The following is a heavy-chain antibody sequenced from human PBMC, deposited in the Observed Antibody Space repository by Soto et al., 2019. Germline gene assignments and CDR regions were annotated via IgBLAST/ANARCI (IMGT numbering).Heavy chain of an antibody. CDR1: GYAFTTYG. J-gene: IGHJ5*01. CDR2: ISAHNGNT. D-gene: IGHD3-10*01. V-gene: IGHV1-18*01. CDR3: ARGSYGDS. Sequence: QVHLVQSGAEVKKPGASVKVSCKGSGYAFTTYGITWVRQAPGQGLEWMGWISAHNGNTNYAQKLQGRVTVTRDTPRTTAYMELRSLNPDTTAVYSLARGSYGDSWGQEPWSPSPQ.